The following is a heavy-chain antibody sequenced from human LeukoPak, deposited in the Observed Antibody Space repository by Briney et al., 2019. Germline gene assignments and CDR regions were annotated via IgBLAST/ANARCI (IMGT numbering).Heavy chain of an antibody. D-gene: IGHD3-16*01. Sequence: GGSLRLSCAASGFTFSSYGMHWVRQAPGKGLEWVAVIWYDGSDKYYADSVKGRFTISRDNSKNTLYLQMNSLRAEDTAVYYCAKDKDYGYYMDVWGKGTTVTASS. CDR3: AKDKDYGYYMDV. J-gene: IGHJ6*03. CDR2: IWYDGSDK. CDR1: GFTFSSYG. V-gene: IGHV3-33*06.